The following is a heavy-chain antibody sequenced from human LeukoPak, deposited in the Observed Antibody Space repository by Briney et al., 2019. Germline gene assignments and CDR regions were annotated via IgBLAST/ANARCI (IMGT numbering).Heavy chain of an antibody. J-gene: IGHJ4*02. Sequence: PGRSLRLSCAAFGFTFSSYGMHWVRQAPGKGLEWVAVIWYDGSNKYYADSVKGRFTISRDNSKNTLYLQMNSLRAEDTAVYYCAKGSVRSRASRLDYWGQGTLVTVSS. D-gene: IGHD2-21*01. V-gene: IGHV3-33*06. CDR1: GFTFSSYG. CDR2: IWYDGSNK. CDR3: AKGSVRSRASRLDY.